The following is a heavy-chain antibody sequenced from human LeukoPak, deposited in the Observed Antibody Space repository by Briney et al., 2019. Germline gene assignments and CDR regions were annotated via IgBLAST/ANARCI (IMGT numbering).Heavy chain of an antibody. CDR2: INSDGSST. Sequence: GGSLRLSCAASGFTFSSYWMHWVRQAPGKGLVWVSRINSDGSSTSYADSVKSRFTISRDNAKNTLYLQMNSLRAEDTAVYYCASKVYCGGDCYSGADYWGQGTLVTVSS. V-gene: IGHV3-74*01. D-gene: IGHD2-21*01. CDR3: ASKVYCGGDCYSGADY. J-gene: IGHJ4*02. CDR1: GFTFSSYW.